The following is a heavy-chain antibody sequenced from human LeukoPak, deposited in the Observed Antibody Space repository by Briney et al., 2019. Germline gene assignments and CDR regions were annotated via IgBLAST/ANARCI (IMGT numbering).Heavy chain of an antibody. CDR3: ARGRIAAAGPSLDY. CDR2: INHSGST. V-gene: IGHV4-34*01. D-gene: IGHD6-13*01. Sequence: PSETLSLTCAVYGGSFSGYYWSWIRQPPGKGLEWIGEINHSGSTNYNPSLKSRVTISVDTSKNQFSLKLSSVTAADTAVYYCARGRIAAAGPSLDYWGQGTLVTVSS. J-gene: IGHJ4*02. CDR1: GGSFSGYY.